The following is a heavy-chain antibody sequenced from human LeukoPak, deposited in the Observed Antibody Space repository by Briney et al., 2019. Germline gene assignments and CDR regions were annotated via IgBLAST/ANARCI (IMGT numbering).Heavy chain of an antibody. J-gene: IGHJ4*02. CDR3: ARQCGGNYFDY. Sequence: RASETLSLTCTVSISSSSHYWGWIRQPPGKELEWIGSIYYSGSTYYNPSLKSRVTISVDTSKNQFSLKLSSVTAADTAVYYCARQCGGNYFDYWGQGTLVTVSS. CDR2: IYYSGST. V-gene: IGHV4-39*01. CDR1: ISSSSHY. D-gene: IGHD2-15*01.